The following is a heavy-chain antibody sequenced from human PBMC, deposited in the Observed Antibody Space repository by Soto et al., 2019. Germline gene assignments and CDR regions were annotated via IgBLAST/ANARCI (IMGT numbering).Heavy chain of an antibody. V-gene: IGHV1-8*01. CDR2: MNPNSGNT. J-gene: IGHJ4*02. CDR1: GYTFTSYD. D-gene: IGHD3-22*01. Sequence: ASVKVSCKASGYTFTSYDINWVRQATGQGLEWMGWMNPNSGNTGYAQKFQGRVTMTRNTSISTAYMELSSLRSEDTAVYYCARDRRDYYDSSGYAGFDYSGQGTLDTVSS. CDR3: ARDRRDYYDSSGYAGFDY.